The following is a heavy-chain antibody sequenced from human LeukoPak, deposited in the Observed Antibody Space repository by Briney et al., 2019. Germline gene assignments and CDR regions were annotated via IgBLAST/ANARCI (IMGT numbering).Heavy chain of an antibody. Sequence: GGSLRLSCAASGFTFSSYWMSWVRQAPGKGLEWVANIKQDGSERYNVDSVKGRFIISRDNAKNSLYLQMNSLRAEDTAVYYCARLTGSYYPYWGQGTLVTVSS. J-gene: IGHJ4*02. V-gene: IGHV3-7*05. CDR1: GFTFSSYW. CDR3: ARLTGSYYPY. CDR2: IKQDGSER. D-gene: IGHD1-26*01.